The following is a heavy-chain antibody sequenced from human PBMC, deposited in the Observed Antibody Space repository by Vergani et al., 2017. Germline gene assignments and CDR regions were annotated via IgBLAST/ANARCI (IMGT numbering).Heavy chain of an antibody. J-gene: IGHJ6*03. V-gene: IGHV1-58*02. D-gene: IGHD4-11*01. CDR2: IVVGSGNT. CDR1: GFTFTSSA. Sequence: QMQLVQSGPEVKKPGTSVKVSCKASGFTFTSSAMQWVRQARGQRLEWIGWIVVGSGNTNSAQKFQERVTITRDMSPSTAYMELSSLRSEDTAVYYCAGGRRIYSNYFYYYYMDVWGKGTTVTVSS. CDR3: AGGRRIYSNYFYYYYMDV.